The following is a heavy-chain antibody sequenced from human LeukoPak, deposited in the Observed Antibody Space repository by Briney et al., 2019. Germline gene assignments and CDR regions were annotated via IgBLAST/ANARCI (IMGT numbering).Heavy chain of an antibody. Sequence: ASVKVSCKASGYTFTNYYIHWVRQAPGQGLEWMGIFNPNDGSADYTQKFQGRVTITADKSTSTAYMELSSLRSEDTAVYYCARAGFQDYGDQSYYYYMDVWGKGTTVTVSS. J-gene: IGHJ6*03. CDR1: GYTFTNYY. CDR2: FNPNDGSA. V-gene: IGHV1-46*01. D-gene: IGHD4-17*01. CDR3: ARAGFQDYGDQSYYYYMDV.